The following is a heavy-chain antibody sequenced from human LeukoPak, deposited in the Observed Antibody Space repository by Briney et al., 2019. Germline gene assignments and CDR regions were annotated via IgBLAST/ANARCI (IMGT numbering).Heavy chain of an antibody. CDR2: INPNSGGT. CDR1: GYTFTGYY. CDR3: ARVRSHGLYGDIDY. Sequence: ASVTVSFKASGYTFTGYYMHWVRQAPGQGLEWMGWINPNSGGTNYAQKFQGRVTMTRDTSISTAYMELSRLRSDDTAVYYCARVRSHGLYGDIDYWGQGTLVTVSS. V-gene: IGHV1-2*02. D-gene: IGHD4-17*01. J-gene: IGHJ4*02.